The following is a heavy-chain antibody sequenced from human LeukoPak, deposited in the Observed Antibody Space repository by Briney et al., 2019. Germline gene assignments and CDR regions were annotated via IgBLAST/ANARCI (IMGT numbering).Heavy chain of an antibody. CDR2: ISCSGGSI. J-gene: IGHJ6*03. Sequence: GGTLRLSCAASGFSFSSYGMSWVRQAPGKGLEWVSEISCSGGSIDYPDSVKGRFTISRDNAKNTLYLQMNSLRAEDTAVYYCAKVIGAYDLDSSGYRNYYYSYMDVWGKGTTVTISS. CDR1: GFSFSSYG. D-gene: IGHD3-22*01. V-gene: IGHV3-23*01. CDR3: AKVIGAYDLDSSGYRNYYYSYMDV.